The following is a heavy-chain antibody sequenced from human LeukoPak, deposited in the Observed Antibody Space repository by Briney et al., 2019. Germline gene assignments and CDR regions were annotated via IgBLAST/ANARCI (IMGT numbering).Heavy chain of an antibody. CDR1: GFSLSTSGVG. CDR2: ICWDDDK. J-gene: IGHJ4*02. D-gene: IGHD1-26*01. CDR3: ARRRAAGSLFDY. V-gene: IGHV2-5*02. Sequence: SGPTLVKPTQTLTLTCTFAGFSLSTSGVGVGWIRQPPGKALEWLGIICWDDDKRYSPSLKSRLTITKDTSKNQVVLTMTNMDPVDTATYYCARRRAAGSLFDYWGQGTLVTVSS.